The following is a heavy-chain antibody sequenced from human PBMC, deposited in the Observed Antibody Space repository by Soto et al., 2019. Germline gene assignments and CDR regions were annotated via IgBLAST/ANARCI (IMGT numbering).Heavy chain of an antibody. D-gene: IGHD3-3*01. V-gene: IGHV1-3*01. J-gene: IGHJ6*02. CDR1: GYTFTSYA. CDR2: INAGNGNT. CDR3: AALNLEWLLWGGEVGMDV. Sequence: GASVKVSCKASGYTFTSYAMHWVRQAPGQRLEWMGWINAGNGNTKYSQKFQGRVTITRDTSASTAYMELSSLRSEDTAVYYCAALNLEWLLWGGEVGMDVWGQGTTVTVSS.